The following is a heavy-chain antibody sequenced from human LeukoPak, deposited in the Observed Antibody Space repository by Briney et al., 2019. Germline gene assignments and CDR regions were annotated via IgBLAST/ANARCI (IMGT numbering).Heavy chain of an antibody. CDR1: GGSISSSNW. CDR3: AREPTINYYYYYMDV. D-gene: IGHD5-24*01. CDR2: IYHSGST. Sequence: PSGTLSLTCAVSGGSISSSNWWSWVRQPPGKGLEWIGEIYHSGSTNYNPSLKSRVTISVDKSKNQFSLKLSSVTAADTAVYYCAREPTINYYYYYMDVWGKGTTVTVSS. V-gene: IGHV4-4*02. J-gene: IGHJ6*03.